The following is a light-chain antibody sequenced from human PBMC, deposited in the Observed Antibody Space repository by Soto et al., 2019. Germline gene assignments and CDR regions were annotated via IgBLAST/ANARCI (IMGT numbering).Light chain of an antibody. CDR1: TGTVTSDHG. J-gene: IGLJ3*02. CDR2: GTT. V-gene: IGLV7-46*01. CDR3: LVSYSGVMV. Sequence: QAVVTQEPSLSVSPGATVTLTCGSSTGTVTSDHGPYWFQQKPGQALRTLIYGTTNKEPWTPDRFSGSLLGGKAALTLSGAQFDDESEYYCLVSYSGVMVFGGGTKVTVL.